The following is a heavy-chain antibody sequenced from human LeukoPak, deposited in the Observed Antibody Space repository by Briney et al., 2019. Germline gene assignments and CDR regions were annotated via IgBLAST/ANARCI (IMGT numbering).Heavy chain of an antibody. J-gene: IGHJ3*02. CDR3: ARDSYGDFDHDAFDI. D-gene: IGHD4-17*01. CDR1: GFTFSSYA. Sequence: GGSLRLSCAASGFTFSSYAMHWVRQAPGKGLEWVAVISYDGSNKYYADSVKGRFTISRDNSKNTLYLQMNSLRAEDTAVYCCARDSYGDFDHDAFDIWGQGTMVTVSS. V-gene: IGHV3-30-3*01. CDR2: ISYDGSNK.